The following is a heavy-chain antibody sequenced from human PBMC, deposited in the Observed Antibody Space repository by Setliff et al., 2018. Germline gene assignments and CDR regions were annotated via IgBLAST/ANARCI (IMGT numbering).Heavy chain of an antibody. Sequence: SETLSLTCTVSGGSISSGSYYWSWIRQPAGKGLEWIGRIYSSGSTKYNPSLKSRVTISGDTSKNQFSLKLSSVTAADTAVYYCARGAPGWELLSWFDPWGQGTLVTV. V-gene: IGHV4-61*02. CDR1: GGSISSGSYY. J-gene: IGHJ5*02. CDR3: ARGAPGWELLSWFDP. D-gene: IGHD1-26*01. CDR2: IYSSGST.